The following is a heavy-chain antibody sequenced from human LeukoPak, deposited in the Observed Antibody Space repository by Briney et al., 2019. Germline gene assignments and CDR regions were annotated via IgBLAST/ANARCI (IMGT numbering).Heavy chain of an antibody. CDR3: ARVQDLELPDY. CDR1: GYTFTGYY. CDR2: INPNSGGT. D-gene: IGHD1-26*01. V-gene: IGHV1-2*04. J-gene: IGHJ4*02. Sequence: ASVKVSCTASGYTFTGYYMHWVRQAPGQGLEWMGWINPNSGGTNYAQKFQGWVTMTRDTSISTAYMELSRLRSEDTAVYYCARVQDLELPDYWGQGTLVTVSS.